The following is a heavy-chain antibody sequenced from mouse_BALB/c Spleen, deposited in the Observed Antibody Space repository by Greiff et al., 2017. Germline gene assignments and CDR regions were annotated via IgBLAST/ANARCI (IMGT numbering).Heavy chain of an antibody. CDR3: ARGGYDYDFDY. CDR2: IDPETGGT. J-gene: IGHJ2*01. Sequence: VQLQQSGAELVRPGASVTLSCKASGYTFTDYEMHWVKQTPVHGLEWIGAIDPETGGTAYNQKFKDKAILTVDKSSSTAYMQLSSLTSEDSAVYYCARGGYDYDFDYWGQGTTLTVSS. CDR1: GYTFTDYE. V-gene: IGHV1-15*01. D-gene: IGHD2-4*01.